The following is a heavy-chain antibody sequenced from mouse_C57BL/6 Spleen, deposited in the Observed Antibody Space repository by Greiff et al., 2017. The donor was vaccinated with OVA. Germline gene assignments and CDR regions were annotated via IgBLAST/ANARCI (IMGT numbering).Heavy chain of an antibody. CDR1: GYAFSSSW. CDR2: IYPGDGDT. J-gene: IGHJ3*01. D-gene: IGHD1-1*01. CDR3: ARSTVVAPRFAY. V-gene: IGHV1-82*01. Sequence: VQLQQSGPELVKPGASVKISCKASGYAFSSSWMNWVKQRPGKGLEWIGRIYPGDGDTNYNGKFKGKATLTADKSSSTAYMQLSSLTSEDSAVYFCARSTVVAPRFAYWGQGTLVTVSA.